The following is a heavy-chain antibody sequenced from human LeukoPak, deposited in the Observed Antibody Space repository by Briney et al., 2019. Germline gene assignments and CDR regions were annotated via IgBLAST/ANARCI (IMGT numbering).Heavy chain of an antibody. J-gene: IGHJ6*03. Sequence: PGGSLRRSCAASGFTFSSYGMHWVRQAPGKGLEWGAVIWYDGSNKYYTDPVKGRFTISRDNSKNTLYLQMNSLRAEDTAVYYCAKTVSHYYYYMDVWGKGTTVTVSS. CDR2: IWYDGSNK. D-gene: IGHD4-17*01. CDR1: GFTFSSYG. CDR3: AKTVSHYYYYMDV. V-gene: IGHV3-33*06.